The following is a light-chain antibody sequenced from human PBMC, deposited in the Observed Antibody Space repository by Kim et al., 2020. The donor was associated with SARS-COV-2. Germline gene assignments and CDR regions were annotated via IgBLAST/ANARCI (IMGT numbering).Light chain of an antibody. V-gene: IGLV3-19*01. CDR1: SLRSFY. J-gene: IGLJ1*01. Sequence: SSELTQDPAVSVALGQTVRITCQGDSLRSFYASWYRQKPGQAPVLVIYAKNNRPSGIPDRFSGSSSGNTASLTITGAQAEDEADYYCNSRDNSGNHPAYVFGTGSKVTDL. CDR2: AKN. CDR3: NSRDNSGNHPAYV.